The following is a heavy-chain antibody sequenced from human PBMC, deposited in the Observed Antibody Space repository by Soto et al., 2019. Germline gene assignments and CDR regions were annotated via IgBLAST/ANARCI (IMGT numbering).Heavy chain of an antibody. CDR1: GFTFSSFS. Sequence: PGGSLRLCCAASGFTFSSFSMHWVRQAPGKGLEWVSYISSSSTIYYADSVRGRFTISRDNAKNSLYLQMNSLRDEDTATYYCAEDHVPDGVWDFDYLGQGTLVTVSS. CDR2: ISSSSTI. J-gene: IGHJ4*02. V-gene: IGHV3-48*02. CDR3: AEDHVPDGVWDFDY. D-gene: IGHD4-17*01.